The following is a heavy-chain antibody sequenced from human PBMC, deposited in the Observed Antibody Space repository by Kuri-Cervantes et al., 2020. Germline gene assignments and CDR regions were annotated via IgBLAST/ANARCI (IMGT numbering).Heavy chain of an antibody. CDR1: GFTFSSYG. Sequence: GGSLRLSCAASGFTFSSYGMHWVRQAPGKGLEWVAVISYDGSNKYYADSVKGRFTISRDNSKNTLYLQMNSLRAEDTAVYYCARDSYDILTGYYLWGGYGMDVWGQGTTVTVSS. CDR3: ARDSYDILTGYYLWGGYGMDV. J-gene: IGHJ6*02. D-gene: IGHD3-9*01. V-gene: IGHV3-30*19. CDR2: ISYDGSNK.